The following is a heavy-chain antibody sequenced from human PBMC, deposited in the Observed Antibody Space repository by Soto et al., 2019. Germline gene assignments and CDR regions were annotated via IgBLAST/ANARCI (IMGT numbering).Heavy chain of an antibody. J-gene: IGHJ3*02. V-gene: IGHV4-59*01. CDR1: GGSISSYY. Sequence: QVQLQESGPGLVKPSETLSLTCTVSGGSISSYYWSWIRQPPGKGLEWIGYIYYSGSTNYNPSLKSRVTISVHTSKNQFSLKLSSVPAADTAVYYCASFKRRGGEGGLNAFDIWGQGTMVTVSS. CDR3: ASFKRRGGEGGLNAFDI. D-gene: IGHD6-25*01. CDR2: IYYSGST.